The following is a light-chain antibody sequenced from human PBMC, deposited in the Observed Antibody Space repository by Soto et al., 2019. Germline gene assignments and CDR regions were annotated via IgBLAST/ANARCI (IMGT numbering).Light chain of an antibody. CDR3: QQYNNWPPWT. CDR2: GAS. V-gene: IGKV3-15*01. J-gene: IGKJ1*01. CDR1: RSVSTN. Sequence: EIVLTQSPDTLSVSPGERATLSCRASRSVSTNLAWYQQTPGQAPRLLIYGASTRATGIPARFSGSGSGTEFTLTISSLQSEDFAVYYCQQYNNWPPWTFSQGTKVDIK.